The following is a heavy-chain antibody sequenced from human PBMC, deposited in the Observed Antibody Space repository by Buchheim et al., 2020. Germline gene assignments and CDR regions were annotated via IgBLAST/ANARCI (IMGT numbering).Heavy chain of an antibody. CDR3: ARDPGWRLDY. D-gene: IGHD3-9*01. V-gene: IGHV3-33*01. J-gene: IGHJ4*02. Sequence: QVQLVESGGGVVHPERSLRLSCVASGFTFSNYGMHWVRQAPGKGLEWLAVLWYDGSIQYYADSVKGRFTIFRDNSEKTLYLHMDSLRVEDTAVYYCARDPGWRLDYWGQGTL. CDR1: GFTFSNYG. CDR2: LWYDGSIQ.